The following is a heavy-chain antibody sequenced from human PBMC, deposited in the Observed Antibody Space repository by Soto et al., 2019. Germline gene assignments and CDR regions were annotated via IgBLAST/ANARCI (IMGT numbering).Heavy chain of an antibody. D-gene: IGHD3-3*01. Sequence: GGFLRLSCAASGFTFSSYAMSWVRQAPGKGLEWVSAISGSGGSTYYADSVKGRFTISRDNSKNTLYLQMNSLRAEDTAVYYCAKVGNYDFWSGYYPSPFDYWGQGTLVTVSS. CDR2: ISGSGGST. J-gene: IGHJ4*02. CDR1: GFTFSSYA. V-gene: IGHV3-23*01. CDR3: AKVGNYDFWSGYYPSPFDY.